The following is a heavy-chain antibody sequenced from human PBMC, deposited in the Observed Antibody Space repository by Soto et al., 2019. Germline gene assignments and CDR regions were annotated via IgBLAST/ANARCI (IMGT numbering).Heavy chain of an antibody. CDR1: GYTFTSYY. D-gene: IGHD3-16*01. CDR3: ARASTYYDYVWGSYTGYYYGMDV. J-gene: IGHJ6*02. Sequence: GASVKVSCKASGYTFTSYYMHWVRQAPGQGLEWMGIINPSGGSTSYAQKFQGRVTMTRDTSTSTVYMELSSLRSEDTAVYYCARASTYYDYVWGSYTGYYYGMDVWGQATTVTVSS. V-gene: IGHV1-46*01. CDR2: INPSGGST.